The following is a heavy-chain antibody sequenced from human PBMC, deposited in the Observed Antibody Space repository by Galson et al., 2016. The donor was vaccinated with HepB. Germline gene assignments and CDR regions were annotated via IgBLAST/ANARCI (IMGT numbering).Heavy chain of an antibody. Sequence: SLRLSCAASRLNFGIYAMTWVRQAPGKGLEWVSTISDSADRSYYADSVRGRFTISRDNSRNTLYLQMNSLRAEDTATYFCARPGYCIYNTCHLEYWSQGTLVTVSS. J-gene: IGHJ4*02. CDR2: ISDSADRS. CDR1: RLNFGIYA. D-gene: IGHD2-15*01. V-gene: IGHV3-23*01. CDR3: ARPGYCIYNTCHLEY.